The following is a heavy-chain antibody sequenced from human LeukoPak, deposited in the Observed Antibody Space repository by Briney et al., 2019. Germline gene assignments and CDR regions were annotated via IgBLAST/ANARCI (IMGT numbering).Heavy chain of an antibody. D-gene: IGHD2-21*02. V-gene: IGHV3-21*01. CDR1: GFTFSSYS. CDR2: ISSSSSYI. J-gene: IGHJ3*02. Sequence: GGSLRLSCAASGFTFSSYSMNWVRQAPGKGLEWVSSISSSSSYIYYADSMKGRFTISRDNSKNTLYLQMNSLRAEDTAVYYCARDRIVVMTARAFDIWGQGTMVTVSS. CDR3: ARDRIVVMTARAFDI.